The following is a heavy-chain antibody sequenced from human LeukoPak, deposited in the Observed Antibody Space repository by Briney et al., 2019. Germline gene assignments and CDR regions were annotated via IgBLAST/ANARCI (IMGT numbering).Heavy chain of an antibody. J-gene: IGHJ3*02. V-gene: IGHV4-59*08. Sequence: SETLSLTCTVSGGSINSYYWSWIRQPPGKGLEWIGYIYYTGGETNYNPSLKSRLTISVDTSKNQFSLLLTSVTATDTAVYYCARQPGGTAAFDIWAQGTMVTVSS. CDR1: GGSINSYY. D-gene: IGHD1-14*01. CDR3: ARQPGGTAAFDI. CDR2: IYYTGGET.